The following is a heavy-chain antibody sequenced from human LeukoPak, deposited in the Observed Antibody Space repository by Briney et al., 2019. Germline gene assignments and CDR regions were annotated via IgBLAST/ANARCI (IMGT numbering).Heavy chain of an antibody. CDR2: ISGSGGST. Sequence: GGSLRLSCAASGFTFSSYAMSWVRQAPGKGLEWVSAISGSGGSTYYADSVKGRFAISRDNAKNSLFLQMNTLRAEDTAVYYCARVGYSYGQFDYWGQGTLVTVSS. CDR3: ARVGYSYGQFDY. V-gene: IGHV3-23*01. J-gene: IGHJ4*02. D-gene: IGHD5-18*01. CDR1: GFTFSSYA.